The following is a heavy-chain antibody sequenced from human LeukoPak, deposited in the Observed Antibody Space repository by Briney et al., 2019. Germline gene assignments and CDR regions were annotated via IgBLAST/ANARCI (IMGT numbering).Heavy chain of an antibody. V-gene: IGHV3-21*01. D-gene: IGHD6-13*01. J-gene: IGHJ4*02. CDR1: GFTFSSYS. CDR3: AREDASSWDY. Sequence: GGSLRLSCAASGFTFSSYSMDWVRQAPGKGLEWVSSIISSGSYIYYADSVKGRFTISRDNAKNSLYLQMNSLRAEDTAVYYCAREDASSWDYWGQGILVTVSS. CDR2: IISSGSYI.